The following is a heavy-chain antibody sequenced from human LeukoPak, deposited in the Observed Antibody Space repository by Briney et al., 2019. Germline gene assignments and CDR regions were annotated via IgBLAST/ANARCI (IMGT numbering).Heavy chain of an antibody. D-gene: IGHD5-18*01. J-gene: IGHJ3*02. CDR3: AARYSYGPDAFDI. V-gene: IGHV4-61*05. CDR2: IYYSGST. Sequence: PSETLSLTCTVSGGSISSSSYYWGWIRQPPGKGLEWIGYIYYSGSTNYNPSLKSRVTISVDTSKNQFSLKLSSVTAADTAVYYCAARYSYGPDAFDIWGQGTMVTVSS. CDR1: GGSISSSSYY.